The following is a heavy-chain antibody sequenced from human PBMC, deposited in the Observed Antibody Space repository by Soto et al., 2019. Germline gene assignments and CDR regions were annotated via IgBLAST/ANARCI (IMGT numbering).Heavy chain of an antibody. J-gene: IGHJ3*02. D-gene: IGHD2-15*01. CDR1: GYTFTSYC. CDR2: INAGNGNT. Sequence: ASVKVSCKASGYTFTSYCRHWVRQAPGQRLEWMGWINAGNGNTKYSQKFQGRVTITRDTSASTAYMELSSLRSEDTAVYYCAIDCSGGSCYSGDAFDIWGQGTMVTVSS. CDR3: AIDCSGGSCYSGDAFDI. V-gene: IGHV1-3*01.